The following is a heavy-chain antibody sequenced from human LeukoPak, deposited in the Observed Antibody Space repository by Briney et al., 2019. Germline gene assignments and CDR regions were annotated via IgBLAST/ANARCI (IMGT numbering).Heavy chain of an antibody. J-gene: IGHJ4*02. CDR1: GFTFSSYS. V-gene: IGHV3-23*01. CDR3: AKKSGDHFHFDF. CDR2: IGTSGANT. Sequence: PGGSLRLSCAASGFTFSSYSMIWVRQTPGKGLEWVATIGTSGANTYHADSVKGRFTISRDNSKSTLYLQMNSLRAEDTAVYHCAKKSGDHFHFDFWGQGTLVTVSS. D-gene: IGHD2-21*01.